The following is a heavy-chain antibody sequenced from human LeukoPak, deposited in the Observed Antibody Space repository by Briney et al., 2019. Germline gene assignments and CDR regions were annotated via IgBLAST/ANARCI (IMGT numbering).Heavy chain of an antibody. V-gene: IGHV1-69*01. CDR2: IIPIFGTA. D-gene: IGHD6-13*01. Sequence: SVTVSCKASGGTFSSYAISWVRQAPGQGLEWMGGIIPIFGTANYAQKFQGRVTITADESTSTAYMELSSLRSEDTAVYYCARGYPDSSSWYGAFDIWGQGTMVTVSS. CDR3: ARGYPDSSSWYGAFDI. CDR1: GGTFSSYA. J-gene: IGHJ3*02.